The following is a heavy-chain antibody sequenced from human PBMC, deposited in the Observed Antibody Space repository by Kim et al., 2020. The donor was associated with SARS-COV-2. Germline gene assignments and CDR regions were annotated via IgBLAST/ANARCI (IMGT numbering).Heavy chain of an antibody. J-gene: IGHJ4*02. CDR3: ARIGDY. Sequence: YPGDSETGYSPSCQGQVTISADKSISTAYLQWSSLKASDTAMYYCARIGDYWGQGTLVSVSS. V-gene: IGHV5-51*01. CDR2: YPGDSET. D-gene: IGHD2-15*01.